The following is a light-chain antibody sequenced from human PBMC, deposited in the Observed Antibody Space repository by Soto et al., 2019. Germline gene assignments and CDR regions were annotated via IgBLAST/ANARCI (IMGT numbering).Light chain of an antibody. CDR1: QSISSY. Sequence: DIQMTQSPSSLSASVGDRVTITCRASQSISSYLNWYQQKPGKAPKLLIYAASSLQSVVPSRFSGSGSGTDFTLTISSLQPEDFATYYCQQSYSTLYTFGQGNKLEIK. J-gene: IGKJ2*01. V-gene: IGKV1-39*01. CDR2: AAS. CDR3: QQSYSTLYT.